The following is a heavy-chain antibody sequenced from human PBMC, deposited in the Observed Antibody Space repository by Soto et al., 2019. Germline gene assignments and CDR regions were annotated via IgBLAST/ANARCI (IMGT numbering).Heavy chain of an antibody. D-gene: IGHD2-15*01. V-gene: IGHV1-69*13. J-gene: IGHJ5*02. CDR3: ARGWRCSGGSCYPLDGYNWFDP. CDR1: GGTFSGYA. CDR2: IIPIFGTA. Sequence: ASVKVSCKASGGTFSGYAISWVRQAPGQGLEWMGGIIPIFGTANYAQKFQGRVTITADESTSTAYMELSSLRSEDTAVYYCARGWRCSGGSCYPLDGYNWFDPWGQGTLVTVSS.